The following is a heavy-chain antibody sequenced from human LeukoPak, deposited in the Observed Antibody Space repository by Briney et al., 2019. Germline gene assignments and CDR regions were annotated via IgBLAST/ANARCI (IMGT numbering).Heavy chain of an antibody. J-gene: IGHJ4*02. V-gene: IGHV3-21*01. CDR2: ISSSSSYI. CDR1: GFTFSSYS. D-gene: IGHD4-11*01. CDR3: ARGDDYSSTFDY. Sequence: GGSMRLSCAASGFTFSSYSMNWVRQAPGKGLEWVSSISSSSSYIYYADSVKGRFTISRDNAKNSLYLQMNSLRAEDTAVYYCARGDDYSSTFDYWGQGTLVTVSS.